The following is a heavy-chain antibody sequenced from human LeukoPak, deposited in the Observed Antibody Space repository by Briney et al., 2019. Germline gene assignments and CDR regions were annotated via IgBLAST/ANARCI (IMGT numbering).Heavy chain of an antibody. CDR2: MNPNSGIT. CDR3: ARAWGSGRYLDY. D-gene: IGHD2-15*01. V-gene: IGHV1-8*01. Sequence: ASVKVSCKASGYTFTNYDINWVRQATGQGLEWMGWMNPNSGITSYAQKFQGRVTMTTDTSTSTVYMELSSLRSDDTAVYYCARAWGSGRYLDYWGQGTLATVSS. CDR1: GYTFTNYD. J-gene: IGHJ4*02.